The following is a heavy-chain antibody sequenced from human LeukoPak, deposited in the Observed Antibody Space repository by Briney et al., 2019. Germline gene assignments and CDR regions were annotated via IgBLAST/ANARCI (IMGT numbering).Heavy chain of an antibody. D-gene: IGHD3-22*01. V-gene: IGHV3-23*01. CDR3: AKRGVVIRVILVGFHKEANYFDS. CDR2: ISGSGGGA. Sequence: GGSLRLSCAVSGITLSNYGMSWVRQAPGKGLEWVAGISGSGGGANYADSVKGRFTVSRDNPENTLYLQMNSLRAEDTAVYFCAKRGVVIRVILVGFHKEANYFDSWGQGVLVTVSS. CDR1: GITLSNYG. J-gene: IGHJ4*02.